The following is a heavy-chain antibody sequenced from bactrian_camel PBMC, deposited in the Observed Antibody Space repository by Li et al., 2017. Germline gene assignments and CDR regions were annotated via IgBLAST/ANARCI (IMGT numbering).Heavy chain of an antibody. D-gene: IGHD5*01. J-gene: IGHJ4*01. CDR3: APEGTLEVHKCGTY. V-gene: IGHV3S53*01. CDR2: IHTDGTT. CDR1: GYFYSSYC. Sequence: HVQLVESGGGSVQAGGSLRLSCKASGYFYSSYCMGWFRDYPGQEREGVASIHTDGTTTYADSVKGRFTISKDKAKATVYLQMNKLEPEDTAVYYCAPEGTLEVHKCGTYWGQGTQVTVS.